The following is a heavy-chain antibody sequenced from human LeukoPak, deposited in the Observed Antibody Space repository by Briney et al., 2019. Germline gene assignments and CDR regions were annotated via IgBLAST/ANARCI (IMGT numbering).Heavy chain of an antibody. J-gene: IGHJ3*01. V-gene: IGHV3-30*04. Sequence: PGGSLRLSCAASGFTFSSYAMSWVRQAPGKGLEWVSAMSFNGFSKYYADSLKGRLSISRDDSKSTVYLQINSLRPEDTAVYYCAREGHTSGYCGTFDVWGQGTTVAVSS. CDR1: GFTFSSYA. CDR3: AREGHTSGYCGTFDV. CDR2: MSFNGFSK. D-gene: IGHD3-22*01.